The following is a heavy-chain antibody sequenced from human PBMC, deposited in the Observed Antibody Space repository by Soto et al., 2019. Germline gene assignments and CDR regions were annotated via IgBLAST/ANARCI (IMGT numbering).Heavy chain of an antibody. CDR3: ATSIAVAAPFDN. CDR2: ISSGSSYM. D-gene: IGHD6-19*01. CDR1: GQTFSSYT. Sequence: GGSLRLSCAGAGQTFSSYTMNWVRQAPGKGLEWVASISSGSSYMYYADSVKGRFTISRDNAKNSLNLQMNRLRVEDTAVYYCATSIAVAAPFDNWGQGT. V-gene: IGHV3-21*06. J-gene: IGHJ4*02.